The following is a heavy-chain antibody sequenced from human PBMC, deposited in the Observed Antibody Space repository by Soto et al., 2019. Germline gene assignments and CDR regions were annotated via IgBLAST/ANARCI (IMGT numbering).Heavy chain of an antibody. CDR2: ISTSSSYI. V-gene: IGHV3-21*01. Sequence: RRICERKYPGKGLEWVASISTSSSYIYYADAVKGRFTISRDDAKNSLSLQMNSLRAEDTAVYYWARKSAGVLWLAPWGQGTLVTVSS. D-gene: IGHD6-13*01. CDR1: R. J-gene: IGHJ5*02. CDR3: ARKSAGVLWLAP.